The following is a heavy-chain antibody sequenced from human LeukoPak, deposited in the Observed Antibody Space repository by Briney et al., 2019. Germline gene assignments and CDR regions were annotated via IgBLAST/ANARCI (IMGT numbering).Heavy chain of an antibody. J-gene: IGHJ4*02. CDR3: ARGSWYTDY. D-gene: IGHD6-13*01. V-gene: IGHV4-59*01. CDR2: IYYSGST. CDR1: GGPISSYY. Sequence: SETLSLTCTVSGGPISSYYWSWIRQPPGKGLEWIGYIYYSGSTNYNPSLKSRVTISVDTSKNQFSLKLSSVTAADTAVYYCARGSWYTDYWGQGTLVTVSS.